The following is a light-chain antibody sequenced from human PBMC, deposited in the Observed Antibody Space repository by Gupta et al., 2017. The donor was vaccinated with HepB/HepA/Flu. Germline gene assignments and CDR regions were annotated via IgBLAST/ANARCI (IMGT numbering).Light chain of an antibody. CDR1: SIGSYS. V-gene: IGLV3-21*03. J-gene: IGLJ1*01. CDR3: QVWHRSSDHYV. CDR2: DDS. Sequence: SYVLTQPPSVSVAPGKTARITCGGNSIGSYSVNWYQQKPGQAPALVVYDDSDRPSGIHERFSGSNSGNTATLTISSVEAGDEADYYCQVWHRSSDHYVFGSGTKVTVL.